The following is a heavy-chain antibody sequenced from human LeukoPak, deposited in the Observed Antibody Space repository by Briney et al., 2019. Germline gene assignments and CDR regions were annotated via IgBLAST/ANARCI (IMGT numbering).Heavy chain of an antibody. J-gene: IGHJ4*02. CDR1: GFTFSSYE. Sequence: GSLRLSCAASGFTFSSYEMNWVRQAPGKGLEWVSYISSSGSPIYYADPVKDRFTISRDNAKSSLYLQMNSLRAEDTAVYYCARGVGYTYVAPYYFDSWGQGTLVTVSS. CDR3: ARGVGYTYVAPYYFDS. D-gene: IGHD5-18*01. CDR2: ISSSGSPI. V-gene: IGHV3-48*03.